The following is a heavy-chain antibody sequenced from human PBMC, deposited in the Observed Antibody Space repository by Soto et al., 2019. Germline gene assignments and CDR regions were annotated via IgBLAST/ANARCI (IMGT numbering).Heavy chain of an antibody. CDR3: ARGYGSYPHGGWFDP. CDR1: GYTFTSYA. J-gene: IGHJ5*02. D-gene: IGHD1-26*01. V-gene: IGHV1-3*01. CDR2: INAANGNT. Sequence: GASVKVSCKASGYTFTSYAMHWVRQAPGQRLEWMGWINAANGNTKYSQKFQGRVTITRDTSASTVYMELSSLTSEDTAVYYCARGYGSYPHGGWFDPWGQGTLVTVSS.